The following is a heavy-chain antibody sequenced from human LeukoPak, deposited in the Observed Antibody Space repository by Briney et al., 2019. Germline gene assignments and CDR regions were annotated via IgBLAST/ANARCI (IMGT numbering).Heavy chain of an antibody. D-gene: IGHD3-10*01. CDR2: ISSNGVNT. CDR3: ARAQTYYGSGSYLY. Sequence: PGGSLRLSCSASGFTFKTYAMHWVRQAPGKGLEYVSGISSNGVNTYYAVSVKGRFTISRDNSKNTLYLQMNSLRDEDTAVYYCARAQTYYGSGSYLYWGQGTLVTVSS. V-gene: IGHV3-64*04. J-gene: IGHJ4*02. CDR1: GFTFKTYA.